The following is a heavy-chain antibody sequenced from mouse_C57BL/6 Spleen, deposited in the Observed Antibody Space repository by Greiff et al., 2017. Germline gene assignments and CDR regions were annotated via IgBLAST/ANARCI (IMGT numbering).Heavy chain of an antibody. V-gene: IGHV1-15*01. Sequence: VQLQQSGAELVRPGASVTLSCKASGYTFTDYEMHWVKQTPVHGLEWIGAIDPETGGTAYNQKFKGKAILTADKSSSTAYMELRSLTSEDSAVYYCTRGYYDYVLFAYWGQGTLVTVSA. CDR1: GYTFTDYE. J-gene: IGHJ3*01. CDR2: IDPETGGT. D-gene: IGHD2-4*01. CDR3: TRGYYDYVLFAY.